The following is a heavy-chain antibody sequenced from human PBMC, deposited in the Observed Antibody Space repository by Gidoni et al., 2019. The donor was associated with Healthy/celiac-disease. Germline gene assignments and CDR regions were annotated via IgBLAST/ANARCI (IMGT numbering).Heavy chain of an antibody. J-gene: IGHJ6*02. V-gene: IGHV1-69*01. CDR1: GGTFSGYA. CDR2: IIPIFGTA. D-gene: IGHD3-22*01. CDR3: ARSARRYYYDSSGYYPGSYYYYGMDV. Sequence: QVQMVQSGAAVQKPGSSVKVSCKASGGTFSGYAISWVRQAPGQGREWMGGIIPIFGTANNAQKFQGRVTITADEATSTAYMELSSLRSEDTAVYYCARSARRYYYDSSGYYPGSYYYYGMDVWGQGTTVTVSS.